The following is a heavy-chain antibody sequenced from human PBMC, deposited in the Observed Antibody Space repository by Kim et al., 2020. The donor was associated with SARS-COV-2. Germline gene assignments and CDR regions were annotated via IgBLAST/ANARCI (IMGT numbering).Heavy chain of an antibody. CDR2: IKQDGSEK. CDR1: GFTFSSYW. D-gene: IGHD2-15*01. J-gene: IGHJ6*02. Sequence: GGSLRLSCAASGFTFSSYWMSWVRQAPGKGLEWVANIKQDGSEKYYVDSVKGRFTISRDNAKNSLYLQMNSLRAEDTAVYYCAREGSRRDKTRRTSYYYYGMDVWGQGTTVTVSS. V-gene: IGHV3-7*03. CDR3: AREGSRRDKTRRTSYYYYGMDV.